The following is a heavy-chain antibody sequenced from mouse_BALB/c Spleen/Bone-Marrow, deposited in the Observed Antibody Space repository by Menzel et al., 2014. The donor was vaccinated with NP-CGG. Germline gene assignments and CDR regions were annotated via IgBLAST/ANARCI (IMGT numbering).Heavy chain of an antibody. J-gene: IGHJ1*01. CDR2: INPGSGGT. D-gene: IGHD4-1*01. CDR1: GYAFTNYL. CDR3: ARELGRWYFDF. Sequence: VQLQQSGAELVRPGTSVKVSCKASGYAFTNYLIEWVKQRPGQGLEWIGVINPGSGGTNYNEKFKGKATLTADISSSTAYMQLSSLTSDDSAVYFCARELGRWYFDFWGAGTTVTVSS. V-gene: IGHV1-54*01.